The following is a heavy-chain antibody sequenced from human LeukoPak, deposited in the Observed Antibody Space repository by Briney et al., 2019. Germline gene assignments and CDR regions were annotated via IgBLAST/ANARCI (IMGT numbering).Heavy chain of an antibody. Sequence: PGGSLRLSCVASGFTLSSHWMSWVRQPPGKGLEWIGEINHSGSTNYNPSLKSRVTISVDTSKNQFSLKLSSVTAADTAVYYCARAASIAAAGTSMLDPWGQGTLVTVSS. CDR1: GFTLSSHW. V-gene: IGHV4-34*01. D-gene: IGHD6-13*01. J-gene: IGHJ5*02. CDR2: INHSGST. CDR3: ARAASIAAAGTSMLDP.